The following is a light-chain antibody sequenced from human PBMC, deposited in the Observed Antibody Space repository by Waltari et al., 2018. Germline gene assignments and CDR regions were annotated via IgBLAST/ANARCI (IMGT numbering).Light chain of an antibody. CDR2: DAS. Sequence: EIVLTQSPATLSLSPGDRATLSCRASQSVSLYVAWYQQKPGRAPRLLIYDASNRATGIPARFSGSGSWTDFTLTISSLEPEDFAVYYCQQRSNWPRETFGQGTKVEIK. CDR1: QSVSLY. CDR3: QQRSNWPRET. J-gene: IGKJ1*01. V-gene: IGKV3-11*01.